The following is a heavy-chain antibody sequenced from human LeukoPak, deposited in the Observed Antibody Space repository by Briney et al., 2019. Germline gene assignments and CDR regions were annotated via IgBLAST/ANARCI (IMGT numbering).Heavy chain of an antibody. CDR3: ALHVITMPRGWPHPAGLDP. CDR1: GYSFNNYW. J-gene: IGHJ5*02. V-gene: IGHV5-10-1*01. CDR2: IDPSDSYA. D-gene: IGHD3-10*01. Sequence: GESLKISCRGSGYSFNNYWINWVRQMPGKGLEWMGTIDPSDSYATYNPSFQGHVTMSADKSIATAYLQWSSLKASDTAMYYRALHVITMPRGWPHPAGLDPWGQGTLVTVSS.